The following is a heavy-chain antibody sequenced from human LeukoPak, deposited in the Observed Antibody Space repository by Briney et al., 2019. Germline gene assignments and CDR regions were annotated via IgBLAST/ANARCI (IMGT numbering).Heavy chain of an antibody. CDR1: GFTFSSHW. J-gene: IGHJ4*02. D-gene: IGHD2-21*02. CDR2: IKQDGSEK. Sequence: GGSLRLSCAASGFTFSSHWMSWVRQAPGKGLEWVANIKQDGSEKYYVDSVKGRFTISRDNAKNSLYLQMNSLRAEDTAVYYCARGLLDRLSYWGQGTLVTVSS. V-gene: IGHV3-7*01. CDR3: ARGLLDRLSY.